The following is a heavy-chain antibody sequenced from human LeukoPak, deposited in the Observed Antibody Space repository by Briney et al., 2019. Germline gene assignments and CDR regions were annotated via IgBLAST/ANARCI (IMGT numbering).Heavy chain of an antibody. CDR3: ARGPTVINEGDDY. D-gene: IGHD4-17*01. V-gene: IGHV3-53*01. CDR2: IYTGGST. J-gene: IGHJ4*02. Sequence: GGSLRLSCAASEFTVSGYSMSWVRQAPGKGLEWVSVIYTGGSTYYADSVKGRLTISRDNSKNTLYLQMNSLRAEDTAVYCCARGPTVINEGDDYWGQGTLVTVSS. CDR1: EFTVSGYS.